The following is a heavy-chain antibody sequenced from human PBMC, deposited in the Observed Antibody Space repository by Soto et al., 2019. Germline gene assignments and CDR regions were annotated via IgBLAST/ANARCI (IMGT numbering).Heavy chain of an antibody. Sequence: EVQLVESGGGLVQAGGSLRLFCAVSGFTFSSYEMNWVRQAPGKGLEWVSYIGTSGKTIYYADSVRGRFTISRDNDKNSLYLQMNSLSAEDTAVYFCARDPAIYSGKFDYGLDVWGRGTTVSVSS. CDR1: GFTFSSYE. CDR2: IGTSGKTI. J-gene: IGHJ6*02. V-gene: IGHV3-48*03. D-gene: IGHD4-4*01. CDR3: ARDPAIYSGKFDYGLDV.